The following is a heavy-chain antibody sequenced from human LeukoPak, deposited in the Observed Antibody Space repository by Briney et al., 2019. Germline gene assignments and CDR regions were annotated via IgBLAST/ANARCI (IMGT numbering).Heavy chain of an antibody. Sequence: GGSLRLSCAASGFAVSSNYMSWVRHARGNGREWVSGIHYRGRRTYYADSVKGRITHSRDQSQNPLESQMNSLRAEDTAVYYCAKVIREVDMSYDYWGQGALVTVSS. CDR1: GFAVSSNY. CDR2: IHYRGRRT. D-gene: IGHD5-24*01. CDR3: AKVIREVDMSYDY. V-gene: IGHV3-53*01. J-gene: IGHJ4*02.